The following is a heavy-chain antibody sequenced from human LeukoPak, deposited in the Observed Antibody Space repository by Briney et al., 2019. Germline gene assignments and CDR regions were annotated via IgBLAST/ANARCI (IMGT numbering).Heavy chain of an antibody. V-gene: IGHV3-74*01. Sequence: APGXGXXXVSRINSDESSTSYADSVKGRFTISRDNAKNTLYLQMNSLRAGDTAVYYCARDLDYRNAFDYWGQGTLVTVSS. J-gene: IGHJ4*02. D-gene: IGHD4-11*01. CDR3: ARDLDYRNAFDY. CDR2: INSDESST.